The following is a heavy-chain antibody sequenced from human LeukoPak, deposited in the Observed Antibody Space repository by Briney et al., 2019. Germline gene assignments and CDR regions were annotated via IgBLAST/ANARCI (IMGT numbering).Heavy chain of an antibody. CDR3: ARADYGDDWFDP. V-gene: IGHV4-4*02. Sequence: SETLSLTCAVSGGSISSSNWWSWVRQPPGKGLEWIGEIYHSGSTNYNPSLKSRVTISVDKSKDQFSLKLSSVTAADTAVYYCARADYGDDWFDPWGQGTLVTVSS. CDR1: GGSISSSNW. J-gene: IGHJ5*02. CDR2: IYHSGST. D-gene: IGHD4-17*01.